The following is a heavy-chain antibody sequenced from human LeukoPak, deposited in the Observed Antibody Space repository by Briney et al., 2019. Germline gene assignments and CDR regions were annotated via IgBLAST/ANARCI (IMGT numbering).Heavy chain of an antibody. J-gene: IGHJ3*02. Sequence: SETLSLTCTVYGGSFSGYYWTWIRQPPGKGLEWIGEINHSGITNYNPSLKSRVTISVDTSKNQFSLKLSSVTAADTAVYYCARVGFGSHAFDIWGQGTMVTVSS. CDR2: INHSGIT. V-gene: IGHV4-34*01. CDR1: GGSFSGYY. CDR3: ARVGFGSHAFDI. D-gene: IGHD3-10*01.